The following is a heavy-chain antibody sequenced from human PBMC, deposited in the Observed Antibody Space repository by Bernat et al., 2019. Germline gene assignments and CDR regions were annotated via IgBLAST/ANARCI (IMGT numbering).Heavy chain of an antibody. D-gene: IGHD2-15*01. CDR1: GFSLSTYGVG. CDR2: IYWDDDK. Sequence: QITLKESGPTLLKPTQTLTLTCTFSGFSLSTYGVGVGWIRQPPGKALEWLALIYWDDDKRYSPSLKSRLTITKDTSKNQVVLTMTNMGPVDRATYYCAHRVVYGMDVWGQGITVTVSS. CDR3: AHRVVYGMDV. V-gene: IGHV2-5*02. J-gene: IGHJ6*02.